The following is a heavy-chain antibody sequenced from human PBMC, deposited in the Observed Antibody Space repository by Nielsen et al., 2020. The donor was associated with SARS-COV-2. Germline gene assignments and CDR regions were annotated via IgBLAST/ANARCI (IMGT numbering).Heavy chain of an antibody. CDR3: AKAYYGSGSFGAHWFDP. J-gene: IGHJ5*02. D-gene: IGHD3-10*01. V-gene: IGHV1-18*01. CDR1: GYTFTSYG. CDR2: ISACNGNT. Sequence: ASVKVSCKASGYTFTSYGISWVRQAPGQGLEWMGWISACNGNTNYAQKLQGRVTMTTDTSTSTAYMELRSLRSDDTAVYYCAKAYYGSGSFGAHWFDPWGQGTLVTVSS.